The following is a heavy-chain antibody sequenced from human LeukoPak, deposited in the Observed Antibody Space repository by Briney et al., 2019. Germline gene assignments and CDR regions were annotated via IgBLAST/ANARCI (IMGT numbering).Heavy chain of an antibody. J-gene: IGHJ3*02. CDR3: VQERTRGLAFDI. CDR2: ISGSGGGT. V-gene: IGHV3-23*01. Sequence: GGSLRLSCEASGVTFSSYVMSWVRQAPGKGPEWVSGISGSGGGTYYADSVKGRFAISRDNSKNTLYPQMNSLRAEDTAVSYCVQERTRGLAFDIWGQGTKVTVSS. CDR1: GVTFSSYV.